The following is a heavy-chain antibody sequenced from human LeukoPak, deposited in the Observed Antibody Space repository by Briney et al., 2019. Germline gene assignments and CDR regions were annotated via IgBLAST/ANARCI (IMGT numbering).Heavy chain of an antibody. Sequence: ASVKVSCKVSGSSLTELSMHWVRQAPGKGLEWMGGFDPQSGETVYAQKFQGRLSMTEDTSTDTANMGLKSLGSADTAMYFCAGMATTGNYWGQGTLVTVSS. V-gene: IGHV1-24*01. CDR2: FDPQSGET. CDR3: AGMATTGNY. J-gene: IGHJ4*02. D-gene: IGHD1-1*01. CDR1: GSSLTELS.